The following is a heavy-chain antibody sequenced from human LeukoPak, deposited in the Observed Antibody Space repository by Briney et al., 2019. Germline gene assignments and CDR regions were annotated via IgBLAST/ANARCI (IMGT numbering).Heavy chain of an antibody. CDR2: ISGSGGST. CDR3: AKDLEYAATSKPLFDY. J-gene: IGHJ4*02. D-gene: IGHD3-3*01. Sequence: PGGSLRLSCAASGFTFSSYAMSWVRQAPGKGLEWVSAISGSGGSTYYADSVKGRFTISRDNSKNTLYLQMNSLRAEDTAVYYCAKDLEYAATSKPLFDYWGQGTLFTVSS. V-gene: IGHV3-23*01. CDR1: GFTFSSYA.